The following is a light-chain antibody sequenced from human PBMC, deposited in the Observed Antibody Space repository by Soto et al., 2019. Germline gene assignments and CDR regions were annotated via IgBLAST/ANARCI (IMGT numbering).Light chain of an antibody. V-gene: IGKV3-11*01. Sequence: EVVLTQSPATLSLSPGETATLSCRASQSVSFYLGWYQQKPGQAPRLLVYDASTVEAGVPSRFSGSGSGTDFTLTISSLQPEDFAIYYCQQFSNYPHVFGQGTRLEIK. CDR2: DAS. J-gene: IGKJ5*01. CDR1: QSVSFY. CDR3: QQFSNYPHV.